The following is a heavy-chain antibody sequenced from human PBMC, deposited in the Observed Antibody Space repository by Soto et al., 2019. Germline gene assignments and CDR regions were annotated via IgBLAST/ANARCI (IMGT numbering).Heavy chain of an antibody. CDR2: INSVGSIA. D-gene: IGHD6-13*01. Sequence: EVQLVESGGGLVQPGGSLRLSCAASGFTFRTYWMHWVRQAPEKGPVWVSRINSVGSIANYADSVKGRFTVSRDNAKNTLYLQMNSLRVEDTAVYYCASDTLAAGFDYGGQGTLVTVSS. CDR3: ASDTLAAGFDY. V-gene: IGHV3-74*01. CDR1: GFTFRTYW. J-gene: IGHJ4*02.